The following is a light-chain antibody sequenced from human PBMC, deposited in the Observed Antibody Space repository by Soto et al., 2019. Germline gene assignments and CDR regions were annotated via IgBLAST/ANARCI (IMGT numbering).Light chain of an antibody. CDR3: SSYTSSSTVV. CDR2: DVS. Sequence: QSALTQPACVSGSPGQSITISCTGTSSDVGGYNYVSWYQQHPGKAPKLMIYDVSNRPSGVSNRFSGSKSGNTASLTISGRQAEDEADYYCSSYTSSSTVVFGGGTKLTVL. V-gene: IGLV2-14*01. CDR1: SSDVGGYNY. J-gene: IGLJ2*01.